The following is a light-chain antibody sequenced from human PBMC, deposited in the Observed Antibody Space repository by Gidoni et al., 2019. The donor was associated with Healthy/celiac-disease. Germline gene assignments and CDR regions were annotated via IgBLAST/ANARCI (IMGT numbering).Light chain of an antibody. V-gene: IGKV2-28*01. Sequence: DVVMTQSPLSLPVTPGEPASISCRSSQSLLHSNGYNYLDWYLQQPGQSPQLLIYLGSNGAAGVADRCSGRGSGEDFTLKISRVEAEDVGVYYCMQAIQTRWTFGQGTKVEIK. CDR3: MQAIQTRWT. CDR2: LGS. J-gene: IGKJ1*01. CDR1: QSLLHSNGYNY.